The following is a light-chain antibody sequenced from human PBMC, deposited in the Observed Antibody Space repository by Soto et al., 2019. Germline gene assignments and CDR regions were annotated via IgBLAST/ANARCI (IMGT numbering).Light chain of an antibody. J-gene: IGKJ3*01. Sequence: DIVMTQSPLSLPVTPGEPASISCRSSQSLLHSNGYNYLDWYLQKPGQSPQLLIYLGSNRASGVADRFSGSGSGTDFTLKISRVEAEDVGVYYCMQALQTPVTFGPWTKVDIK. V-gene: IGKV2-28*01. CDR3: MQALQTPVT. CDR2: LGS. CDR1: QSLLHSNGYNY.